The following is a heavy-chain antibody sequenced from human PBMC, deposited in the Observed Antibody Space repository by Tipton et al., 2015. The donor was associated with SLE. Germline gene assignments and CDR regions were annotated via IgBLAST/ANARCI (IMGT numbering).Heavy chain of an antibody. Sequence: SLRLSCAASGFTFTTYWMTWVRQAPGKGLEWVANIKQDGSERYYVDSVKGRFTILRDNAKSSLYLQMNSLRAEDTAVYYCARVGLYCSSTSCYPKGLDYWGQGTLVTVSS. V-gene: IGHV3-7*03. CDR3: ARVGLYCSSTSCYPKGLDY. D-gene: IGHD2-2*01. J-gene: IGHJ4*02. CDR1: GFTFTTYW. CDR2: IKQDGSER.